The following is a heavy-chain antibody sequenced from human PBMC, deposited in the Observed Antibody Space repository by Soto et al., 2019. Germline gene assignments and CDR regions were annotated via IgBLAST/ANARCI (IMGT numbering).Heavy chain of an antibody. D-gene: IGHD3-10*01. Sequence: ASVKVSCKASGYTFTGYYMHWVRQAPGQGLEWMGWINPNSGGTNYAQKFQGRVTMTRDTSISTAYMELSRLRSDDTAVYYCARINGSGSYHWFDPWGQGNLVTVSS. V-gene: IGHV1-2*02. CDR3: ARINGSGSYHWFDP. CDR2: INPNSGGT. CDR1: GYTFTGYY. J-gene: IGHJ5*02.